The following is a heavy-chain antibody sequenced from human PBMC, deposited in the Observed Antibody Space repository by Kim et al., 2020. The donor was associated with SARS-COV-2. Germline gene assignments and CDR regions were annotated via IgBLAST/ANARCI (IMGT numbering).Heavy chain of an antibody. Sequence: SETLSLTCAVYGGSFSGYYWSWIRQPPGKGLEWIGEINHSGSTNYNPSLKSRVTISVDTSKNQFSLKLSSVTAADTAVYYCARVDDYYGSGSYYNEDYYGMDVWGQGTTVTFSS. CDR3: ARVDDYYGSGSYYNEDYYGMDV. CDR1: GGSFSGYY. CDR2: INHSGST. V-gene: IGHV4-34*01. J-gene: IGHJ6*02. D-gene: IGHD3-10*01.